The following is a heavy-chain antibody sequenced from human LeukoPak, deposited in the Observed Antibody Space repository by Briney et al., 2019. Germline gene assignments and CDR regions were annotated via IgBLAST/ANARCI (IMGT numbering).Heavy chain of an antibody. CDR3: ARVLLRYSFDY. V-gene: IGHV4-59*01. CDR1: GGSISTYF. J-gene: IGHJ4*02. Sequence: SETLSLTCTVSGGSISTYFWSWLRQPPGKGLEWIGYIYYSGSTNYNPSLKSRVTISVDTSKNQFSLKLTSVTAADTAVYYCARVLLRYSFDYWGQGTLVTVSS. CDR2: IYYSGST.